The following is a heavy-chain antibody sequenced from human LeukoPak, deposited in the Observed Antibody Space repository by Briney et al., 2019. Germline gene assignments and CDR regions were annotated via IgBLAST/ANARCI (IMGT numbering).Heavy chain of an antibody. D-gene: IGHD3-10*01. V-gene: IGHV5-51*01. CDR1: GYSFTDYW. CDR2: IYPGDSDT. CDR3: ARPMVRGDDYYYYGMDV. J-gene: IGHJ6*02. Sequence: GESLKISCKGSGYSFTDYWIGWLRQMPGKGLEWMGIIYPGDSDTRYSPSFQGQVTISADKSISTAYLQWSSLKASDTAMYYCARPMVRGDDYYYYGMDVWGQGTTVTVSS.